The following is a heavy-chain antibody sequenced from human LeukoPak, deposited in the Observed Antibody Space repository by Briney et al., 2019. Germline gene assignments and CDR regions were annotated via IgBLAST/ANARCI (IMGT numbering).Heavy chain of an antibody. CDR1: GFTVSSNF. V-gene: IGHV3-66*01. D-gene: IGHD1-26*01. CDR3: AKENVGPTDY. CDR2: IYSGGST. Sequence: GGSLGLSCAASGFTVSSNFMSWVRQAPGKGLEWVSVIYSGGSTYYADSVKGRFTISRDNSKNTLYLQMNSLRAEDTAVYYCAKENVGPTDYWGQGTLVTVSS. J-gene: IGHJ4*02.